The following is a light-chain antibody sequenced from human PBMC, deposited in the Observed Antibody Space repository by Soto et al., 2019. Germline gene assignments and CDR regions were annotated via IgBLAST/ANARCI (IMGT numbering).Light chain of an antibody. V-gene: IGKV3-20*01. CDR1: QSVSNNY. Sequence: EIVLTQSQGTLSLSPGERATLSCRASQSVSNNYLAWYQQKPGQAPRLLIYGASNRATGIPDRFSGSGSGTDFTLTISSLQPDDFATYYCQHYNSYSEAFGQGTKVDI. CDR2: GAS. J-gene: IGKJ1*01. CDR3: QHYNSYSEA.